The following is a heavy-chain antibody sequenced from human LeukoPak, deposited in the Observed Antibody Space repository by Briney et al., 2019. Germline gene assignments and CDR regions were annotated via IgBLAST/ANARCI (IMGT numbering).Heavy chain of an antibody. CDR3: ARVGNYYYGSGSYHRYPYYYYYGMDV. Sequence: SETLSLTCAVYGGSFSGYYWSWIRQPPGKGLEWIGVINHSGSTNYNPSLKSRVTISVDTSKNQFSLKLSSVTAADTAVYYCARVGNYYYGSGSYHRYPYYYYYGMDVWGQRTTVTVSS. J-gene: IGHJ6*02. CDR1: GGSFSGYY. V-gene: IGHV4-34*01. D-gene: IGHD3-10*01. CDR2: INHSGST.